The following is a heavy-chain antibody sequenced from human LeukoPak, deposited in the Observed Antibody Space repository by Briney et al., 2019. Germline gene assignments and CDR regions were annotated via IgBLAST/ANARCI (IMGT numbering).Heavy chain of an antibody. J-gene: IGHJ6*04. V-gene: IGHV3-21*01. Sequence: RTGGSLRLSCAASGFTFSSYSMNWVHQAPGKGLEWVSSISSSSSYIYYADSVKGRFTISRDNAKNSLYLQMNSLRAEDTAVYYCARADIVVVPAAFKGYYYYGMDVWGKGTTVTVSS. CDR1: GFTFSSYS. D-gene: IGHD2-2*01. CDR3: ARADIVVVPAAFKGYYYYGMDV. CDR2: ISSSSSYI.